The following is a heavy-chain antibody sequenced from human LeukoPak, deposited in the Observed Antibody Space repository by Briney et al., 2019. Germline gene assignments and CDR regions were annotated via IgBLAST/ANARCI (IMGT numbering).Heavy chain of an antibody. J-gene: IGHJ4*02. D-gene: IGHD6-13*01. Sequence: GGSLRLSCAASGFIFSSHGMNWVRQAPGKGLEWVSGISPSGDITYYADSVKGRFTISRDNSKNTVYLQMDSLRFEDAAVYYCASWYSSSWYPPPGDINKYYFDYWGQGALVTVSS. CDR2: ISPSGDIT. V-gene: IGHV3-23*01. CDR1: GFIFSSHG. CDR3: ASWYSSSWYPPPGDINKYYFDY.